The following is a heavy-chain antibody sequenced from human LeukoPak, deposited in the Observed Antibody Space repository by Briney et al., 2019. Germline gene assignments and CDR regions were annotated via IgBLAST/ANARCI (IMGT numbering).Heavy chain of an antibody. J-gene: IGHJ4*02. CDR3: TRRGVGATGFDY. CDR2: IRSKANSYAT. V-gene: IGHV3-73*01. Sequence: GGSLRLSCAASGFTFSGSAMHWVRQASGKGLEWAGRIRSKANSYATTYAASVKGKFTISRDDSKNTAYLQMNSLKTEDTAVYYCTRRGVGATGFDYWGQGTLVTVSS. D-gene: IGHD1-26*01. CDR1: GFTFSGSA.